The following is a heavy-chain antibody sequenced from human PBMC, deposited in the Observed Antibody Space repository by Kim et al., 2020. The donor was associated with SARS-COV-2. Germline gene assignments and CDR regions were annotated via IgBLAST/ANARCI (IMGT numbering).Heavy chain of an antibody. Sequence: GESLKISCKGSGYSFTSYWIGWVRQMPGKGLEWMGIIYPGDSDTRYSPSFQGQVTISADKSISTAYLQWSSLKASDTAMYYCASPSPSLQNGMDVWGQGTTVTVSS. CDR1: GYSFTSYW. J-gene: IGHJ6*02. CDR2: IYPGDSDT. V-gene: IGHV5-51*01. D-gene: IGHD4-4*01. CDR3: ASPSPSLQNGMDV.